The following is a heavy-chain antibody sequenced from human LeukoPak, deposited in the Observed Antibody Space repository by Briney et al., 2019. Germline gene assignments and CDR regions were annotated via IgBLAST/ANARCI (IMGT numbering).Heavy chain of an antibody. V-gene: IGHV1-46*01. CDR3: ARGTGSGPPPNWFDP. D-gene: IGHD3-3*01. CDR1: GYTFTSYY. CDR2: INPSGGST. Sequence: ASVKVSCKASGYTFTSYYMHWVRQAPGQGPEWMGIINPSGGSTSYAQKFQGRVTMTRDTSTSTVYMELSSLRSEDTAVYYCARGTGSGPPPNWFDPWGQGTLVTVSS. J-gene: IGHJ5*02.